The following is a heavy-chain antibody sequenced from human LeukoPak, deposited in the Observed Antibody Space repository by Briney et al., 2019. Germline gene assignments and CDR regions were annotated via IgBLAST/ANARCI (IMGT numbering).Heavy chain of an antibody. CDR2: IYHSGST. Sequence: SETLSLTCAVSGGSISSSNWWSWVRQPPGKGLEWIGEIYHSGSTNYNPSLKSRVTISVDKSKNQFSLKLSSVTAADTAVYYCAGLGTGTTDAFDIWGQGTMVTVSS. D-gene: IGHD1-7*01. V-gene: IGHV4-4*02. CDR3: AGLGTGTTDAFDI. CDR1: GGSISSSNW. J-gene: IGHJ3*02.